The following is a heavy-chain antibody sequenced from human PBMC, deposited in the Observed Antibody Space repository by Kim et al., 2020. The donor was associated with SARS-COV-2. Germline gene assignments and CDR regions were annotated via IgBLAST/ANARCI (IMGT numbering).Heavy chain of an antibody. J-gene: IGHJ6*02. CDR1: GFTFSSYD. V-gene: IGHV3-13*01. CDR3: ARADGVGTTVTPGGMDV. CDR2: IGTAGDT. D-gene: IGHD4-17*01. Sequence: GGSLILSCAASGFTFSSYDMHWVRQATGKGLEWVSAIGTAGDTYYPGSVKGRFTISRENAKNSLYLQMNSLRAGDTAVYYCARADGVGTTVTPGGMDVWGQGTTVTVSS.